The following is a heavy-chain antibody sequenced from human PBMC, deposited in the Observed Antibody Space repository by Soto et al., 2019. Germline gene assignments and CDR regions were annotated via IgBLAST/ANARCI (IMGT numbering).Heavy chain of an antibody. CDR1: GGSFKSGSYS. Sequence: SETLSLTCTVSGGSFKSGSYSWSWIRQPPGKGLEWIGCVYHTGRTSYNPSLKSRVSISMDTSKNQFSLNLDSVTAADTAVYFCARDFAYFDSWGQGTLVTVSS. V-gene: IGHV4-61*01. D-gene: IGHD3-3*01. CDR3: ARDFAYFDS. J-gene: IGHJ4*02. CDR2: VYHTGRT.